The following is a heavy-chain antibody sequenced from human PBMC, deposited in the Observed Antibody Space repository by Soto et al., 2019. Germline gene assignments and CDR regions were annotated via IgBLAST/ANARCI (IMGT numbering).Heavy chain of an antibody. V-gene: IGHV1-18*01. CDR3: ARDPAIAAPGTLSWFEP. D-gene: IGHD6-13*01. Sequence: GASVKVSCKDSGYTFTIYGISWVRQAPGQGLEWMGWISAYNGNTNYAQKLQGRVTMTTDTSTSTAYMELRSLRSDDTAVYYCARDPAIAAPGTLSWFEPWGQGTRVTVSS. CDR1: GYTFTIYG. CDR2: ISAYNGNT. J-gene: IGHJ5*02.